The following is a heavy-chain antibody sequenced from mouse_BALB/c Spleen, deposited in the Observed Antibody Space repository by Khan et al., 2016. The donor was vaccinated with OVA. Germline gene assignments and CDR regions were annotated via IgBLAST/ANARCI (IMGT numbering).Heavy chain of an antibody. J-gene: IGHJ2*01. Sequence: VELKQSGPGLVAPSQSLSITCTVYGYSLTRYGVHWVRQPPGKGLEWLGLIWAGGSTNYNWALMSRLSISIDNSKSLVFLIMNSLQTDDTALYYCDRSKYLARYWGQGTTLTVSS. CDR2: IWAGGST. V-gene: IGHV2-9*02. D-gene: IGHD3-3*01. CDR3: DRSKYLARY. CDR1: GYSLTRYG.